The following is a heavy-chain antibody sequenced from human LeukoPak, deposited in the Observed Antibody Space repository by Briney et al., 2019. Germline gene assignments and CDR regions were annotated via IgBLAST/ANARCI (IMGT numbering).Heavy chain of an antibody. V-gene: IGHV1-8*01. CDR2: MNPDSGDT. D-gene: IGHD3-22*01. CDR3: ARGLGTYDSSELTWPMISF. Sequence: GASVKVSCKASGYTFTSYEINWVRQATGQGLEWLGWMNPDSGDTAYVRKFQGRITMTRSTSISTAYMELSSLRSEDTAVYYCARGLGTYDSSELTWPMISFWGQGTLVTVSS. CDR1: GYTFTSYE. J-gene: IGHJ4*02.